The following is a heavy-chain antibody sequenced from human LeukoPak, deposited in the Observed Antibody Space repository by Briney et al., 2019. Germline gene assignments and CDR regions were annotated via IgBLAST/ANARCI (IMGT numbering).Heavy chain of an antibody. D-gene: IGHD5-18*01. CDR2: IIPIFGTA. V-gene: IGHV1-69*05. J-gene: IGHJ4*02. Sequence: ASVKVSCKASGYTFTSYYMHWVRQAPGQGLEWMGRIIPIFGTANYAQKFQGRVTITTDESTSTAYMELSSLRSEDTAVYYCARGYTDTAQENWGQGTLVTVSS. CDR3: ARGYTDTAQEN. CDR1: GYTFTSYY.